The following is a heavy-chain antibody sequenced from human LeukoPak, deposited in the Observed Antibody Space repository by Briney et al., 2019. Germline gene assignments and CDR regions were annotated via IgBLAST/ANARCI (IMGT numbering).Heavy chain of an antibody. Sequence: PGGSLRLSCAASGFIFSGYTMNWVRQAPGKGLEWVSSISTSSNYIYYADSVKGRFTISRDNAKNSLYLQMNSLRAEDTAVYYSARCRIGYNAFDIWGQGTMVTVSS. J-gene: IGHJ3*02. CDR2: ISTSSNYI. V-gene: IGHV3-21*01. D-gene: IGHD5-18*01. CDR1: GFIFSGYT. CDR3: ARCRIGYNAFDI.